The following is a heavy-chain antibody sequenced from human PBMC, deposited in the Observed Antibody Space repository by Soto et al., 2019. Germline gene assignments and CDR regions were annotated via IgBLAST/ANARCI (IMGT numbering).Heavy chain of an antibody. CDR3: ARSRDYGDSQLLDY. V-gene: IGHV3-33*01. D-gene: IGHD4-17*01. CDR2: IWYDGSNK. CDR1: GFTFSTYD. Sequence: QVQLVESGGGVVQPGRSLRLSCAASGFTFSTYDMHWVRQAPGKGLEWVAVIWYDGSNKYYADSVKGRFTISRDNSKNTMYLPMNSLRAEDTAVYYCARSRDYGDSQLLDYWGQGNLVTVSS. J-gene: IGHJ4*02.